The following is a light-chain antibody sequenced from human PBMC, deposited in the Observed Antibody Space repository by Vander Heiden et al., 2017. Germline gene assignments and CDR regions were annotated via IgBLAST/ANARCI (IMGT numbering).Light chain of an antibody. CDR1: NLGHKY. V-gene: IGLV3-1*01. CDR2: QDS. Sequence: SYQLTQPPSVSVSPGPTASITCSGANLGHKYACWYQQKPGQSSVLVIYQDSKRPSGIPGRFSGSNSGNTATLTISGTQAMDEADYYGQAWDSSTVVFGGGTKLTVL. CDR3: QAWDSSTVV. J-gene: IGLJ2*01.